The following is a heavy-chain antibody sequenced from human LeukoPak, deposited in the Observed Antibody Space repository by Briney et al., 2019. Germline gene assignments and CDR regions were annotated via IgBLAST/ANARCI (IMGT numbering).Heavy chain of an antibody. J-gene: IGHJ4*02. Sequence: SETLSLTCTVSGGSISSYYWSWIRQPPGKGLEWIGYIYYSGSTNYNPSLKSRVTISVDTSKNQFSLKLSSVTAADTAVYYCARTYDSSGYYDYWGQGTLVTVSS. CDR2: IYYSGST. D-gene: IGHD3-22*01. CDR3: ARTYDSSGYYDY. V-gene: IGHV4-59*12. CDR1: GGSISSYY.